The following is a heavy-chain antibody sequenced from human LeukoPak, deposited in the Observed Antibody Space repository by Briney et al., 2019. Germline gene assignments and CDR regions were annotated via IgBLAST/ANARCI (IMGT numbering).Heavy chain of an antibody. CDR3: ARAHCRENMPAADTGCWFDP. D-gene: IGHD6-13*01. J-gene: IGHJ5*02. CDR1: GGSISSYY. CDR2: IYYSGST. V-gene: IGHV4-59*01. Sequence: SGTLSLTCTVSGGSISSYYWSWIRQPPGKGLEYIGYIYYSGSTNYNPSLKSRVTISVDTSKNQFSLKLSSVTAEDTAVYYCARAHCRENMPAADTGCWFDPWGQGTLVTVSS.